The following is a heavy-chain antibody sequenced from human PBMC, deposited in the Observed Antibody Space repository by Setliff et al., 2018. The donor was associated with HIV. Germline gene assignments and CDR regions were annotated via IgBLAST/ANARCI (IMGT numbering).Heavy chain of an antibody. D-gene: IGHD6-13*01. CDR1: GGSFSGYY. Sequence: LSLTCAVYGGSFSGYYWTWIRQPPGKGLEWIGKINQSGSAKYNPSLQSRVAISVDISKNQFSLKLNSVTPDDTAVYYCARPSAANFFYSYAMDVWGQGSTVTVSS. CDR2: INQSGSA. CDR3: ARPSAANFFYSYAMDV. J-gene: IGHJ6*02. V-gene: IGHV4-34*01.